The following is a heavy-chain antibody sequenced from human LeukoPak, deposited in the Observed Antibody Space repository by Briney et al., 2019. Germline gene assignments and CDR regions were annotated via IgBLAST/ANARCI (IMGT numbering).Heavy chain of an antibody. Sequence: ASVKVSCKASGYTFTGYYMHWVRQAPGQGLEWMGRINPNSGGTNYAQKFQGRVTMTRDTSISTAYLQWSSLKASDTAMYYCARLGQGGYSYGFDYWGQGTLVTVSS. V-gene: IGHV1-2*06. D-gene: IGHD5-18*01. CDR3: ARLGQGGYSYGFDY. CDR1: GYTFTGYY. CDR2: INPNSGGT. J-gene: IGHJ4*02.